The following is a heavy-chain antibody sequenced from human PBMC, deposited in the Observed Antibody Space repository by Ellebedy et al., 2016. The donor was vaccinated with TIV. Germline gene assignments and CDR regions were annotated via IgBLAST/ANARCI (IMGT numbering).Heavy chain of an antibody. J-gene: IGHJ4*02. CDR1: GYTFTGHY. V-gene: IGHV1-2*02. CDR3: AREETYSLSF. Sequence: AASVKVSCKASGYTFTGHYIHWVRQAPGQGPEWMGWIHPNSGATKYAQKFQGRVTMTRDTSFRTAYMALHSPGSDDTAIYYCAREETYSLSFWGQGTLVTVSS. D-gene: IGHD2/OR15-2a*01. CDR2: IHPNSGAT.